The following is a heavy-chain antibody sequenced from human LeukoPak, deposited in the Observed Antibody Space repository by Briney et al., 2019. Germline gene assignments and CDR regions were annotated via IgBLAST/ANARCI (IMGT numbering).Heavy chain of an antibody. V-gene: IGHV3-74*01. CDR2: IKGDGSDT. J-gene: IGHJ4*02. D-gene: IGHD1-7*01. CDR1: GFTVNNNR. Sequence: GGSLRLSCAASGFTVNNNRMGWVRQAPGKGLEWVSRIKGDGSDTTYVDSVKGRFTISRDNSKNTLYLQMNSLRAEDTAVYYCAPTYNWNYFGVDYWGQGTLVTVSS. CDR3: APTYNWNYFGVDY.